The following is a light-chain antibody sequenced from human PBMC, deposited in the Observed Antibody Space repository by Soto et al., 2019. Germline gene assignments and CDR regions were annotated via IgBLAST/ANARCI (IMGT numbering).Light chain of an antibody. Sequence: EIVLTQSPVTLSLSPGERATLSCRVSQNVDSYLAWYQQKPGQAPRLLISDASNRATGIPARFSGSGSGTDFTLTISSLEPEDFAVYYCQQRYNSWTFGQGTKVEIK. CDR3: QQRYNSWT. J-gene: IGKJ1*01. CDR2: DAS. V-gene: IGKV3-11*01. CDR1: QNVDSY.